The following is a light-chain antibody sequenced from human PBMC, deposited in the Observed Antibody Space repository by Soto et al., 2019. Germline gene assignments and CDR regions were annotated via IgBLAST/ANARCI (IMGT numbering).Light chain of an antibody. CDR2: GAS. CDR1: QSIDSD. Sequence: EIMMTQSPANVSVFPGERATLSCRASQSIDSDLAWYQQKPGHVPRLLIYGASTRATCVPARFSGSGSGTEFTLTIISLQSDDFAVYYCQQYSHWRTFGPGTKVEIK. CDR3: QQYSHWRT. V-gene: IGKV3-15*01. J-gene: IGKJ1*01.